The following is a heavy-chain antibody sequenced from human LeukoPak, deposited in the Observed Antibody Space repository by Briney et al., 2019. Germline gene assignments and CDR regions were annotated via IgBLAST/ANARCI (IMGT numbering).Heavy chain of an antibody. Sequence: GGSLRLSCAASGFTFSRYWMTWVRQAPGKGLEGVAVISYDGSNKYYADSVKGGFTISRDNSKNTLYLQMNSLRAEDTAVYYCAKDPGRGLYYFDYWGQGTLVTVSS. J-gene: IGHJ4*02. CDR1: GFTFSRYW. D-gene: IGHD1-26*01. CDR3: AKDPGRGLYYFDY. V-gene: IGHV3-30*18. CDR2: ISYDGSNK.